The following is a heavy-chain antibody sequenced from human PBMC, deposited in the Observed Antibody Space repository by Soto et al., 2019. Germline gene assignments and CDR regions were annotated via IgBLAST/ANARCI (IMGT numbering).Heavy chain of an antibody. Sequence: QLVQSGAEVKKPGSSVKVSCKAFGYTVISYGIGWVRQAPGQGLEWMGWIATHNDNTNYAQQFQGRVTFTTDTSTSTADMELRSLTSDDTAIYYCARVYSSGWKDLGYWGLGTLVTVSS. CDR2: IATHNDNT. V-gene: IGHV1-18*01. D-gene: IGHD6-19*01. CDR3: ARVYSSGWKDLGY. J-gene: IGHJ4*02. CDR1: GYTVISYG.